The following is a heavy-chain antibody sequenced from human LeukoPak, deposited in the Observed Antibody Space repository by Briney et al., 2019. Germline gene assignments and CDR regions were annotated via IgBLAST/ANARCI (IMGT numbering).Heavy chain of an antibody. CDR2: ISGSGGST. Sequence: GGSLRLSCAASGFTFSSYGMSWVRQAPGKGLEWVSTISGSGGSTYYADSVKGRFTISRDNSKNTLYLQMISLRAEDTAVYYCAKVRHSSGYYGSWGQGTLVTVSS. D-gene: IGHD3-22*01. CDR3: AKVRHSSGYYGS. V-gene: IGHV3-23*01. J-gene: IGHJ5*02. CDR1: GFTFSSYG.